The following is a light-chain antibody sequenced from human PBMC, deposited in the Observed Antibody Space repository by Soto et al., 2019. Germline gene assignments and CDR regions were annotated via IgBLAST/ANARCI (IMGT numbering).Light chain of an antibody. J-gene: IGLJ1*01. Sequence: QSVLTQPPSASGTPGQRVTFSCSGSSSNIGGNTVSWFQHLPRTAPKLLIFSNSQRPSGVPDRFSGAKSGTSASLAISGLQSEDEAKYYCPTWDDGLSAYVFGTGTKLTVL. V-gene: IGLV1-44*01. CDR3: PTWDDGLSAYV. CDR2: SNS. CDR1: SSNIGGNT.